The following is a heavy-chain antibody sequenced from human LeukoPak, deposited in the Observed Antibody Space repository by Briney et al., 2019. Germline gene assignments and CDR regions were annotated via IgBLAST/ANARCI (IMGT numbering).Heavy chain of an antibody. CDR1: GASISNYY. Sequence: SETLSLTCIVSGASISNYYCSWIRQPAGKGLEWVGRIYTSGSTNYNPSLKSRVTMSVDTSKNQFSLKLSSVTAADTAVYYCAREGFSSSSGLDYWGQGTLVTVSS. V-gene: IGHV4-4*07. D-gene: IGHD6-6*01. CDR2: IYTSGST. J-gene: IGHJ4*02. CDR3: AREGFSSSSGLDY.